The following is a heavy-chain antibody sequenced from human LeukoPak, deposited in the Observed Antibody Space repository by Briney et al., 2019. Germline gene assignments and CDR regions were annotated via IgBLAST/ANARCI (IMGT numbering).Heavy chain of an antibody. V-gene: IGHV4-59*12. CDR2: IYYSGST. D-gene: IGHD5-18*01. CDR3: ARGPAMVFYYYGMDV. CDR1: GGSISSYY. J-gene: IGHJ6*02. Sequence: SETLSLTCTVSGGSISSYYWSWIRQPPGKGLEWIGYIYYSGSTNYNPSLKSRVTISVDTSKNQFSLKLSSVTAADTAVYYCARGPAMVFYYYGMDVWGQGTTVTVSS.